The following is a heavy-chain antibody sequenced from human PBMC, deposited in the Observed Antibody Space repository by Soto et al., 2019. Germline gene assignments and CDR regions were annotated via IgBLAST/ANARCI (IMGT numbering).Heavy chain of an antibody. Sequence: EVQLVESGGGLVKPGGSLRLSCAASGFTFSSYSMNWVRQAPGKGLEWVSSISSSSSYIYYADSVKGRFTISRDNAKNPLYLQMNSLRAEDTAVYYCARGFHLRFLEWLLAERDAFDIWGQGKMVTVSS. CDR3: ARGFHLRFLEWLLAERDAFDI. V-gene: IGHV3-21*06. CDR1: GFTFSSYS. D-gene: IGHD3-3*01. CDR2: ISSSSSYI. J-gene: IGHJ3*02.